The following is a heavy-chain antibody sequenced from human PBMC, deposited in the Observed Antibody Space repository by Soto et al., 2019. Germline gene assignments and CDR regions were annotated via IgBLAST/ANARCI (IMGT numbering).Heavy chain of an antibody. D-gene: IGHD3-10*01. V-gene: IGHV5-10-1*01. CDR3: ARHPMSYPTRYYFDY. CDR1: GYSFTSYW. CDR2: IDPSDSYT. J-gene: IGHJ4*02. Sequence: LKISCKGSGYSFTSYWISWVRQMPGKGLEWMGRIDPSDSYTNYSPSFQGHVTISADKSISTAYLQWSSLKASDTAMYYCARHPMSYPTRYYFDYWGQGTLVTVSS.